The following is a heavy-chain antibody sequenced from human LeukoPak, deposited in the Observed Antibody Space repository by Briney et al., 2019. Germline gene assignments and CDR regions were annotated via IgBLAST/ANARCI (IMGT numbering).Heavy chain of an antibody. D-gene: IGHD6-19*01. CDR2: IRYDGSNK. CDR3: AKRGYSSGWYYFDY. J-gene: IGHJ4*02. V-gene: IGHV3-30*02. Sequence: GGSLRLSCAASGFTFSSYGMHWVRQAPGKGLEWVAFIRYDGSNKYYADSAKGRFTISRDNSKNTLYLQMNSLRAEDTAVYYCAKRGYSSGWYYFDYWGQGTLVTVSS. CDR1: GFTFSSYG.